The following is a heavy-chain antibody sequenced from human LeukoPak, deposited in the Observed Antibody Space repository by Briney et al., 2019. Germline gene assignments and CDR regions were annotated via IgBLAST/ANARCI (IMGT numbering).Heavy chain of an antibody. CDR2: IKQDGSEK. D-gene: IGHD6-19*01. CDR1: GFTFSSHW. J-gene: IGHJ4*02. CDR3: ARGSSAIEY. V-gene: IGHV3-7*01. Sequence: GGSLRLSCAASGFTFSSHWMSCVRQAPGKGLEWVGNIKQDGSEKNYVDSVKGRFTISRDNGKNSLYLQMNSLRVEDTAVYYCARGSSAIEYWGQGTLVTVSS.